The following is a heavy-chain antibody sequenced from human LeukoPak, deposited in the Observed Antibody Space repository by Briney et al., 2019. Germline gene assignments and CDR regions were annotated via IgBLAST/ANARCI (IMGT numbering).Heavy chain of an antibody. CDR2: IYYSGST. Sequence: SETLSLTCTVSGGSISSYYWSWIRQPPGKGLEWIGYIYYSGSTNYNPSLKSRVTISVDPSKNQCSMKLSSVTAADTAVYYCARATYYDFWSGYYSPNYFDYWGQGTLVTVSS. CDR1: GGSISSYY. D-gene: IGHD3-3*01. J-gene: IGHJ4*02. V-gene: IGHV4-59*01. CDR3: ARATYYDFWSGYYSPNYFDY.